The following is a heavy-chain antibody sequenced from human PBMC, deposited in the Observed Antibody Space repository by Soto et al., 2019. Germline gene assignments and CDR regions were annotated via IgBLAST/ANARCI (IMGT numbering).Heavy chain of an antibody. CDR3: VRPVFGDYSYFEL. V-gene: IGHV1-69*08. J-gene: IGHJ2*01. D-gene: IGHD4-17*01. Sequence: QDQLVQSGAEVKKPGSSVKVSCKAFGGPFSSHTFSWVRQAPGQGLEWMGRIIPALGTTTYAQKFQGRVPITSDESVLTAYMELNSLRTEATSVYYCVRPVFGDYSYFELWGRGTLVTVSS. CDR1: GGPFSSHT. CDR2: IIPALGTT.